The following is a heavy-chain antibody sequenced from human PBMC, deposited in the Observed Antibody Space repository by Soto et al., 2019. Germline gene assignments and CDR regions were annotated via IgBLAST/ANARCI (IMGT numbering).Heavy chain of an antibody. CDR3: ARGDPVKYYFDY. V-gene: IGHV4-59*01. CDR2: IYYRGRT. CDR1: GGSITSNY. J-gene: IGHJ4*02. Sequence: LSLTCTVSGGSITSNYWMWLRQSPGKGLEWIGNIYYRGRTNYNPSLRSRVTISADTSKNQFSLKLSSVTAGDTAVYYCARGDPVKYYFDYFGQGTLVTV. D-gene: IGHD4-17*01.